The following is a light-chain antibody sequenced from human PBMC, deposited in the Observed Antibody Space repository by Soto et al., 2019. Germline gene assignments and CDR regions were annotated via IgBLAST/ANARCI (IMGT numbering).Light chain of an antibody. CDR3: QSYDSSLGGYA. CDR1: SSNIGAGFD. J-gene: IGLJ3*02. Sequence: QSVLTQPPSVSGAPGQGVTISCTGSSSNIGAGFDVHWYQQLPGTAPKVLIYGDHNRPSGVPERFFGSKSGTSASLAITGLQPEDEADYYCQSYDSSLGGYAFGGGTQLTVL. CDR2: GDH. V-gene: IGLV1-40*01.